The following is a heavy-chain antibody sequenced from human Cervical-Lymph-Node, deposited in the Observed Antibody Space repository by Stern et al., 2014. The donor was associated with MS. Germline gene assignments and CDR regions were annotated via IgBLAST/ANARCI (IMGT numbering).Heavy chain of an antibody. V-gene: IGHV3-13*01. CDR2: IGAAGDT. Sequence: EVQLVESGGGLVQPGGSLRLSCAASGFTFSTYDMHWVRQVTGKGLEWVSAIGAAGDTFYPGSVKGRFTISRENARNSLYLQMNSLRAGDTAVYYCARFHRYYGMDVWGQGTTVAVSS. J-gene: IGHJ6*02. CDR1: GFTFSTYD. CDR3: ARFHRYYGMDV.